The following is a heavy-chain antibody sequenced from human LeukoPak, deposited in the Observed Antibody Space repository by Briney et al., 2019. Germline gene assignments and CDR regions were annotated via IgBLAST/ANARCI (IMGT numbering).Heavy chain of an antibody. CDR3: ARDRMRWFGRGHYYGMDV. Sequence: QPGGSLRLSCAASGFTFISNWMHSVRQAPGKGLEWVSVISYDGINKYYADSVKSRFTISRDNYKNTPYLQMNSLRAEDTGVYYCARDRMRWFGRGHYYGMDVWGQGTTVTVSS. CDR2: ISYDGINK. CDR1: GFTFISNW. D-gene: IGHD3-10*01. J-gene: IGHJ6*02. V-gene: IGHV3-30-3*01.